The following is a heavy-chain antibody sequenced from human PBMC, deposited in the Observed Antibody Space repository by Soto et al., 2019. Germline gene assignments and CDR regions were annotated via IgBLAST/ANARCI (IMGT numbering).Heavy chain of an antibody. CDR2: ISYNGKNK. CDR3: ATDGVQYVVSGLYFFDY. Sequence: QPGGSLRLSCAASGFTLNNYAIHWVRQVPGKGLEWVAFISYNGKNKYYGDSVKGRFTISRDDSKNTLFLQMNNLRGEDTAVYYCATDGVQYVVSGLYFFDYWGQGTLVTVSS. D-gene: IGHD2-15*01. V-gene: IGHV3-30*04. CDR1: GFTLNNYA. J-gene: IGHJ4*02.